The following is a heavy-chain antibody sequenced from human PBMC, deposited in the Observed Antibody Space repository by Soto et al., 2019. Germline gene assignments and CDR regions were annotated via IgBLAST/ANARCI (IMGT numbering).Heavy chain of an antibody. V-gene: IGHV4-59*03. Sequence: SETLSLTCSVSGGSISSFFKNWIRQAPGKGLEWIGCIYDSGDANYNPSLKSRVTISLDTSKNQFSLKLSSVTAADTAVYYCVSSRTAVFGDALDIWALGTMVTVSS. D-gene: IGHD3-3*01. J-gene: IGHJ3*02. CDR1: GGSISSFF. CDR3: VSSRTAVFGDALDI. CDR2: IYDSGDA.